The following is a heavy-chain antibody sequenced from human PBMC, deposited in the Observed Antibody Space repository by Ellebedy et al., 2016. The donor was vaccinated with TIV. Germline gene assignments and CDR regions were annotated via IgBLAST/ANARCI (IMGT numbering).Heavy chain of an antibody. D-gene: IGHD6-13*01. CDR2: IYPGDSDT. J-gene: IGHJ4*02. CDR1: GYHFPSYW. V-gene: IGHV5-51*01. CDR3: ARFSRQHLVLGLDS. Sequence: GGSLRLSXTGSGYHFPSYWIGWVRQMPGKGLEWMGIIYPGDSDTRYSPSFQGQVTISADKSISTAYLQWSSLKAPDTAMYYCARFSRQHLVLGLDSWGQGTLVTVSS.